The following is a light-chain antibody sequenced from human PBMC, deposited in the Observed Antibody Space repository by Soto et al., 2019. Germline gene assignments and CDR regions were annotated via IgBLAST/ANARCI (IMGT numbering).Light chain of an antibody. J-gene: IGKJ1*01. CDR3: HQYHNFPRT. CDR1: QSVSSSLNY. V-gene: IGKV3-11*01. Sequence: EIVLTQSPATLSLSPGERATLSCRASQSVSSSLNYLAWYQQKPGQAPRLLIYDTSNRATGIPARFSGSGSGTDFTLTISRLEPEDFATYYCHQYHNFPRTFGQGTKVDIK. CDR2: DTS.